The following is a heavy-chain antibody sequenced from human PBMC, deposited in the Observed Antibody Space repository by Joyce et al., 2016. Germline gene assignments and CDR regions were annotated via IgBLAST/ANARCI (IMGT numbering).Heavy chain of an antibody. V-gene: IGHV6-1*01. J-gene: IGHJ3*02. D-gene: IGHD3-10*01. CDR3: ARDAGVGLDALDI. CDR1: GDFVASNSAA. CDR2: TFYRSKWYN. Sequence: QVQLQQSGPGLVKPSQILSLTCAISGDFVASNSAAWNWIRQSPSGGLEWMGRTFYRSKWYNDYAVSVRSRISINPDTSKNLFSLHLNSVTPEDTAVYYCARDAGVGLDALDIWGQGTMVTVSS.